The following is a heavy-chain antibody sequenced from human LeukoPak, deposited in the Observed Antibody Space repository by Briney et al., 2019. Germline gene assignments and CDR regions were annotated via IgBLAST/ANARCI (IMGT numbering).Heavy chain of an antibody. CDR3: ARDTLAAGDWFDP. V-gene: IGHV4-39*07. D-gene: IGHD2-15*01. Sequence: SETLSLTCTVSGGSISSSSYYWGWICQPPGKGLEWIGSIYYSGRTYYNPPLKSRVTISVDTSKNQFSLKLSSVTAADTAVYYCARDTLAAGDWFDPWGQGILVTVSS. J-gene: IGHJ5*02. CDR2: IYYSGRT. CDR1: GGSISSSSYY.